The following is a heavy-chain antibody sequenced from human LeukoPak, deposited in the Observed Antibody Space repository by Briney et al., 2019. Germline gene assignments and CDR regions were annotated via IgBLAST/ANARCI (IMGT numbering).Heavy chain of an antibody. CDR1: GFTFSNYW. Sequence: GGSLRLSCVASGFTFSNYWMSWVRQAPGKGLEWVAYIKQDGSEKYYVDSVKGRFTISRDNALQMNSLRAEDTAVYYCAMLLDPPYYFDYWGQGTLVTVSS. J-gene: IGHJ4*02. CDR2: IKQDGSEK. CDR3: AMLLDPPYYFDY. V-gene: IGHV3-7*01.